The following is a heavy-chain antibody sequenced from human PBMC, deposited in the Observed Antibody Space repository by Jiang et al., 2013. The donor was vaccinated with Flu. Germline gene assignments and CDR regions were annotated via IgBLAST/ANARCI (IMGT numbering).Heavy chain of an antibody. V-gene: IGHV6-1*01. Sequence: SQTLSLTCDISGDSVSTNAATWNWIRQSPSRGLEWLGRTYYRSKWYNDYAVSVKSRITINSDTSKNQFSLQLNSVTPEDTAVYYCARAVAGPAGFDYWGQGTLVTVSS. D-gene: IGHD6-19*01. CDR3: ARAVAGPAGFDY. J-gene: IGHJ4*02. CDR2: TYYRSKWYN. CDR1: GDSVSTNAAT.